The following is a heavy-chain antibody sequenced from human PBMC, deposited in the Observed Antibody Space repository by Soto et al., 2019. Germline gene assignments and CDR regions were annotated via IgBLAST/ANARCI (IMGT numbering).Heavy chain of an antibody. Sequence: QVQLVQSGAEVKKPGSSVKVSCKASGGTFSNFAISWVRQAPGQGLEWMGGFIPGFGTSTYVQKFQGRVTITADESTSTAYMELSSLRSEDTAVYFCAIELYYDANGAFYTSGGYFDYWGQGTLVTVSS. CDR2: FIPGFGTS. CDR1: GGTFSNFA. J-gene: IGHJ4*02. D-gene: IGHD3-16*01. V-gene: IGHV1-69*01. CDR3: AIELYYDANGAFYTSGGYFDY.